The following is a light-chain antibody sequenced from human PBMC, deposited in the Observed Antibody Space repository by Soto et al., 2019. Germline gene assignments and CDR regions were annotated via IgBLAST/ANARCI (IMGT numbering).Light chain of an antibody. J-gene: IGKJ2*01. Sequence: EIVLTQSPGTLSLSPGERATLSCRASQSVSSGYLAWYQQKPGQAPRLVIYNTSHRAAGIPDRFSGSGSETDFTLTISRLEPEDCAVYYCQQYGSSPLYSFGQGTNLEIK. CDR1: QSVSSGY. V-gene: IGKV3-20*01. CDR3: QQYGSSPLYS. CDR2: NTS.